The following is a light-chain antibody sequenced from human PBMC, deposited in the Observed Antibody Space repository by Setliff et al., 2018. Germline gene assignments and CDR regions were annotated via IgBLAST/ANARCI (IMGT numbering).Light chain of an antibody. CDR1: SSDVSDYNF. CDR3: SSNTNSDTLFV. CDR2: DVN. V-gene: IGLV2-14*03. J-gene: IGLJ2*01. Sequence: QSALAQPASVSGSPGRSITIACTGLSSDVSDYNFVSWYQQHPGKAPKLIISDVNNRPSGVSNRFSGSKSGSTASLTISGLQPEDEADYYCSSNTNSDTLFVFGGGTKVTVL.